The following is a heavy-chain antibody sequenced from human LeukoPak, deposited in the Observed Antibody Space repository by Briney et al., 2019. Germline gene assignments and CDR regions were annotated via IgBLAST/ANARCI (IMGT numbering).Heavy chain of an antibody. J-gene: IGHJ4*02. Sequence: GGSLRLSCAASGFTFSSYEMNWVRQAPGKGLEWVSYISSSGSTIYYADSVKGRFTISRDNAKNSLYLQMNSLRAEDTAVYYCARNYPRGPVDYWGRGTLVTVSS. D-gene: IGHD1-7*01. CDR1: GFTFSSYE. CDR2: ISSSGSTI. V-gene: IGHV3-48*03. CDR3: ARNYPRGPVDY.